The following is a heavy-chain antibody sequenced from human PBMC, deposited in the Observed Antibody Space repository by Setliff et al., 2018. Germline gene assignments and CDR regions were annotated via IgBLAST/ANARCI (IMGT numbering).Heavy chain of an antibody. CDR2: IYHRGST. D-gene: IGHD2-8*01. J-gene: IGHJ6*03. CDR3: AREDGPNYYYYYMDI. Sequence: SETLSLTCTVSGGSISSSNYYWGWIRQPPGKGLEWIGSIYHRGSTYYNPSLKSRVTISVDTSNNHFSLKLSSVTAADTAVYYCAREDGPNYYYYYMDIWGKGTTVTVSS. V-gene: IGHV4-39*02. CDR1: GGSISSSNYY.